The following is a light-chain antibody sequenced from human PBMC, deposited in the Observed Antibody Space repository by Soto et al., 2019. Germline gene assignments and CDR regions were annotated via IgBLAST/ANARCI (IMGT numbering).Light chain of an antibody. CDR3: SSYTSSSTHYV. CDR2: DVS. Sequence: QSVLTQPASVSGSPGQSITISCTGTSSDVGGYNYVSWYQQHPGKAPKLRIYDVSNRPSGVSNRFSGSKSGNTASLTISGLQAEDEADYYCSSYTSSSTHYVFGTGTKVTVL. J-gene: IGLJ1*01. CDR1: SSDVGGYNY. V-gene: IGLV2-14*01.